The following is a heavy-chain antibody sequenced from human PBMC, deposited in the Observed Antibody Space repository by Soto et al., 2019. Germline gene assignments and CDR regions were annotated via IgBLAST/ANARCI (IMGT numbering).Heavy chain of an antibody. D-gene: IGHD3-16*02. CDR3: ASYRGKPNTDTNSDY. V-gene: IGHV1-69*02. Sequence: GASVKVSCKASGGTFSSYTISWVRQAPGQGLEWMGRIIPILGIANYAQKFQGRVTITADKSTSTAYMELSSLRSEDTAVYYCASYRGKPNTDTNSDYWGQGTLVTVS. CDR2: IIPILGIA. CDR1: GGTFSSYT. J-gene: IGHJ4*02.